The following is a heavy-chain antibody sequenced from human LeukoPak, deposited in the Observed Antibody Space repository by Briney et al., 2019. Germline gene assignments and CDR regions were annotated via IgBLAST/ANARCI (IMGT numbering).Heavy chain of an antibody. CDR3: ARGGYSATYYFDY. J-gene: IGHJ4*02. V-gene: IGHV3-33*01. CDR1: GFTFSTYG. Sequence: PGGSLRLCFAASGFTFSTYGLHWVRQAPGKGLEWVAVVWYDGTNIHYVDSVKGRFNISRDNSKSTLYLQMNSLTAEDTAVYYCARGGYSATYYFDYWGQGTLVTVSS. D-gene: IGHD1-26*01. CDR2: VWYDGTNI.